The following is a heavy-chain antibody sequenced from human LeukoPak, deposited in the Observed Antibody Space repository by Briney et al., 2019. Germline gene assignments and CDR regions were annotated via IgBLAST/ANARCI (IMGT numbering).Heavy chain of an antibody. CDR1: GFTFSAYG. D-gene: IGHD3-10*01. Sequence: PGGSLRLSCAASGFTFSAYGVHWVRQAPGKGLEWVAVISDNGSNKYYVDSVKGRFTISRDNSKSTLYLQMDSLRAEDTALYYCAKDRLYGSGSYKFDAFDIWGQGTMVTVSS. J-gene: IGHJ3*02. CDR3: AKDRLYGSGSYKFDAFDI. V-gene: IGHV3-30*18. CDR2: ISDNGSNK.